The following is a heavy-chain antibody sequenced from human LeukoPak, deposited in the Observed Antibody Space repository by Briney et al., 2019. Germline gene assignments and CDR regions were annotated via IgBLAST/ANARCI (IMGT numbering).Heavy chain of an antibody. D-gene: IGHD2-15*01. CDR3: ASGSGGSSAYYFDC. J-gene: IGHJ4*02. CDR1: GGSISSYY. V-gene: IGHV4-59*01. Sequence: SETLSLTCTVSGGSISSYYWSWIRQPPGKGLEWIGYIYYSGSTNYNPSLKSRVTISVDTSKNQFSLKLSSVTAADTAVYYCASGSGGSSAYYFDCWGQGTLVTVSS. CDR2: IYYSGST.